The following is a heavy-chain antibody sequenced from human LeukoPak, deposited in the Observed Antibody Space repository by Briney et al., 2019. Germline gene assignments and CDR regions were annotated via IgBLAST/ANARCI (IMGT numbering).Heavy chain of an antibody. CDR3: ARLLGLDSSGYYLSAFDI. D-gene: IGHD3-22*01. CDR1: GGSITSSSYY. Sequence: TSETLSLTCTVSGGSITSSSYYWGWIRQPPGKGLEWIGSIYYSGSTYYNPSLKSRVTISIDTSKNQFSLKLSSVTAADTAVYYCARLLGLDSSGYYLSAFDIWGQGTLVTVSS. CDR2: IYYSGST. J-gene: IGHJ3*02. V-gene: IGHV4-39*01.